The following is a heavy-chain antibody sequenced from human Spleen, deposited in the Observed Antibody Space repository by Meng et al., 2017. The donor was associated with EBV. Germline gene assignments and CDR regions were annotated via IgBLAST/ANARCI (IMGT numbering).Heavy chain of an antibody. CDR1: GDSISSGGYS. D-gene: IGHD4-17*01. V-gene: IGHV4-30-2*01. CDR3: ARGIMTTVTTLFFFDS. CDR2: IYHSGSV. J-gene: IGHJ4*02. Sequence: QVQQQETGSGLLTPSQTLALTCTVSGDSISSGGYSWSWIRQPPGKGLEWIAYIYHSGSVYYNPSLKSRVTISLDRSKNQFSLELNSVTAADTAVYYCARGIMTTVTTLFFFDSWGQGTLVTVSS.